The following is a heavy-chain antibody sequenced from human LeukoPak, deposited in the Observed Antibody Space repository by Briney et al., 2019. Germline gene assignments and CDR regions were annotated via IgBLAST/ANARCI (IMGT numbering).Heavy chain of an antibody. V-gene: IGHV4-4*02. D-gene: IGHD1-1*01. CDR2: IYYSGGN. CDR3: ARGRCRDRYGSCGAIYYDY. J-gene: IGHJ4*02. CDR1: GDSISGSNW. Sequence: SGTLSLTCGVSGDSISGSNWWSWVHQPPGKGLEWIGEIYYSGGNNYNPSLKSRATISAVRSKNEVSLQLTSMTAADTAVYYCARGRCRDRYGSCGAIYYDYWGQGILVTVSS.